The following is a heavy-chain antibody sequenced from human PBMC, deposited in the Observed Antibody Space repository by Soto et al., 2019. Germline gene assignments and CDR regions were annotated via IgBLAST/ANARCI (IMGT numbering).Heavy chain of an antibody. CDR3: ARARLYDYRQYDPFYY. Sequence: QITLKESGPTLVKPTQTLTLTCTFSGFSLSTSGVGVGWIRQPPGKALEWLALIYCDDDKRYSPSLKSRLTIDKDTSTNHRVRTINNIDPVDTSRYYCARARLYDYRQYDPFYYWCQGSLITVSS. CDR1: GFSLSTSGVG. D-gene: IGHD4-17*01. V-gene: IGHV2-5*02. CDR2: IYCDDDK. J-gene: IGHJ4*02.